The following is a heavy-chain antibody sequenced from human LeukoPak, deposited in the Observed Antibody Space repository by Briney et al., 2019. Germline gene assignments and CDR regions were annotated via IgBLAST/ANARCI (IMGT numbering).Heavy chain of an antibody. D-gene: IGHD3-10*01. J-gene: IGHJ6*03. V-gene: IGHV4-4*07. CDR1: GGSISSNYY. Sequence: SETLSLTCTVSGGSISSNYYWSWIRQPAGKGLEYIGRIYNSGITNYNPSLKSRVTISVDTSKNQFSLKLSSVTAADTAVYYCARVYGSGSYYNGYYYYYMDVWGKGTTVTISS. CDR3: ARVYGSGSYYNGYYYYYMDV. CDR2: IYNSGIT.